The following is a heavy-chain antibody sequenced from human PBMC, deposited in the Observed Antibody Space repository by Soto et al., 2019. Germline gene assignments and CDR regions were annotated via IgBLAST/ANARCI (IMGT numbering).Heavy chain of an antibody. Sequence: EVQLLESGGGLVQPGGSLRLSCAASEFTFSSYAMSWVRQAPGKGLEWVSAISGSGGSTYYADSVKGRFTISRDNSKNTLYLQMNSLRAEDTAVYYCAAYTGGYSGYGFDYWGQGTLVTVSS. CDR3: AAYTGGYSGYGFDY. CDR2: ISGSGGST. CDR1: EFTFSSYA. J-gene: IGHJ4*02. V-gene: IGHV3-23*01. D-gene: IGHD5-12*01.